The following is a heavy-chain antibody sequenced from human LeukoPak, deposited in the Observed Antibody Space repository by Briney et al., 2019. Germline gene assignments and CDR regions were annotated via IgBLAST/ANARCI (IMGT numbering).Heavy chain of an antibody. D-gene: IGHD6-13*01. J-gene: IGHJ4*02. Sequence: GRSLRLSCAASGFSFSSYGMHWVRQAPGKGLEWVAVISYDGSNKYYAGSVKGRFTISRDNYKNTLYLQMNSLRAEDTAVYYCARRAIAEGFDYWGQGTLVTVSS. CDR1: GFSFSSYG. CDR3: ARRAIAEGFDY. CDR2: ISYDGSNK. V-gene: IGHV3-30*03.